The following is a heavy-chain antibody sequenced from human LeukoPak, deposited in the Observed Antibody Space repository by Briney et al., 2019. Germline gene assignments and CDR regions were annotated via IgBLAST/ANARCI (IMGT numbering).Heavy chain of an antibody. J-gene: IGHJ4*02. CDR3: TTDLYWEGTFDY. D-gene: IGHD1-26*01. CDR2: IKSNNDGGTR. CDR1: GFTFSNAW. V-gene: IGHV3-15*01. Sequence: PGGSLRLSCEVSGFTFSNAWMNWVRQAPGKGLEWVGRIKSNNDGGTRDYAVPVKGRFSISRDDSKDTVYLQMNSLKTEDTAVYYCTTDLYWEGTFDYWGQGTLVTVSS.